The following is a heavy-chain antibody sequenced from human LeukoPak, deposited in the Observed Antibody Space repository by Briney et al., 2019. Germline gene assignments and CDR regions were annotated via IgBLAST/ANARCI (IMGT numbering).Heavy chain of an antibody. J-gene: IGHJ3*02. Sequence: EALALTCTVSGGSVSSDSDYWSVIRQPPGKGLEWIAYIYYSGHSNYNAAPKSRVTILIDTSNNQFSLKLSSVTAADTAVYYCASRRLKGAFDIWGQGTMVTVSS. CDR1: GGSVSSDSDY. V-gene: IGHV4-61*01. CDR2: IYYSGHS. CDR3: ASRRLKGAFDI. D-gene: IGHD3-16*01.